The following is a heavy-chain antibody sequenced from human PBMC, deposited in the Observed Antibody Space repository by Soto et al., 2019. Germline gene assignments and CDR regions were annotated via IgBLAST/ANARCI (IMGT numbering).Heavy chain of an antibody. CDR3: ASRNYYDTSGYYYWSYFDF. CDR2: IVVGSGNT. V-gene: IGHV1-58*01. J-gene: IGHJ4*02. Sequence: ASVKVSCNASGFTVPSSAVQLVRQARGQRLEWIGWIVVGSGNTNYAQKFQERVTITREMSTSTAYMELNSLGAEDTAVYYCASRNYYDTSGYYYWSYFDFWGQGALVTVSS. CDR1: GFTVPSSA. D-gene: IGHD3-22*01.